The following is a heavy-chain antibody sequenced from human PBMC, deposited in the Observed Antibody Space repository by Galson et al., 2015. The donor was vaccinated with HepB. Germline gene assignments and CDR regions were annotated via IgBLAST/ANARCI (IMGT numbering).Heavy chain of an antibody. J-gene: IGHJ5*02. CDR1: GYTFTGYY. V-gene: IGHV1-2*06. CDR2: INPNSGGT. D-gene: IGHD6-19*01. Sequence: SVKVSCKASGYTFTGYYMHWVRQAPGQGLEWMGRINPNSGGTNYAQKFQGRVTMTRDTSISTAYMELSRLRSDDTAVYYCARDEQWLGHWFDPWGQGTLVTVSS. CDR3: ARDEQWLGHWFDP.